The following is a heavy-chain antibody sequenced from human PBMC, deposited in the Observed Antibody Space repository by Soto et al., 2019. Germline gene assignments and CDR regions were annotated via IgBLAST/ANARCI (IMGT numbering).Heavy chain of an antibody. CDR2: VYYSGNT. J-gene: IGHJ4*02. CDR3: ARDRAYYASNALYFDY. Sequence: SETLSLTCTVSGGSISDYYWSWIRQPPGKGLEWIGYVYYSGNTNYNPSLSSRLTISEDTSKNQISLRLSSVTAADTAVYYCARDRAYYASNALYFDYWGQGTLVTVSS. CDR1: GGSISDYY. V-gene: IGHV4-59*01. D-gene: IGHD3-16*01.